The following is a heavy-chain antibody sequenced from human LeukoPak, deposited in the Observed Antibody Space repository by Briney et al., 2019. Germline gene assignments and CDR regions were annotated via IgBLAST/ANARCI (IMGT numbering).Heavy chain of an antibody. CDR3: ARVGDTLGYCSGGSCYSSHNWFDP. Sequence: ASVKVSCKASGYTFTSYGISWVRQAPGQGLEWMGWISAYNGNTNYAQKLQGRVTMTTDTSTSTAYMELRSLRSDDTAVYYCARVGDTLGYCSGGSCYSSHNWFDPWGQGTLVTVSS. V-gene: IGHV1-18*01. CDR1: GYTFTSYG. D-gene: IGHD2-15*01. J-gene: IGHJ5*02. CDR2: ISAYNGNT.